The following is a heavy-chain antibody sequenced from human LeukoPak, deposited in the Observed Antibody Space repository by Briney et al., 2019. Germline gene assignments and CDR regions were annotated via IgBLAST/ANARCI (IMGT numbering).Heavy chain of an antibody. J-gene: IGHJ4*02. CDR2: IHSDGSST. Sequence: PGGSLRLSCAASGFSFSSYWMHWVRQAPGKGLVWVSRIHSDGSSTSYADSVKGRFTISRDNAKNTLYLQMNTLRVEDTAVYYCAKAWPAAGTFDSWGQGSLVTVSS. CDR1: GFSFSSYW. V-gene: IGHV3-74*01. CDR3: AKAWPAAGTFDS. D-gene: IGHD6-13*01.